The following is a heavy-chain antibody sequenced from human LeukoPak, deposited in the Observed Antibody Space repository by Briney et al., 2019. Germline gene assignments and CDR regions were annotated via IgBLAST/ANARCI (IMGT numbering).Heavy chain of an antibody. CDR1: GFTFSDYW. D-gene: IGHD3-16*01. CDR2: MNQDGSEK. CDR3: ARDGAMIRYGGQDV. J-gene: IGHJ6*02. Sequence: GGSLRLSCAASGFTFSDYWMSWVRQAPGKGLEWVANMNQDGSEKCYVDSLRGRFTISRDNARNLLFLDMNNLRVEDTAVYYCARDGAMIRYGGQDVWGQGTTVTVSS. V-gene: IGHV3-7*01.